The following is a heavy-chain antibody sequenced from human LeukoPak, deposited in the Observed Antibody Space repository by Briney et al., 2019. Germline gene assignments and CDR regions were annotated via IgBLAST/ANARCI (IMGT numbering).Heavy chain of an antibody. Sequence: ASVKVSCKASGCTFTSYGISWVRQAPGQGLEWMGWISAYNGNTNYAQKLQGRVTMTTDTSTSTAYMELRSLRSDDTAVYYCARRLLWFGELGEDYWGQGTLVTVSS. D-gene: IGHD3-10*01. CDR2: ISAYNGNT. J-gene: IGHJ4*02. CDR3: ARRLLWFGELGEDY. V-gene: IGHV1-18*04. CDR1: GCTFTSYG.